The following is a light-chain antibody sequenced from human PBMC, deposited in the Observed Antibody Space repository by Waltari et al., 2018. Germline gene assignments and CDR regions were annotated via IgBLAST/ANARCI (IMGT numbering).Light chain of an antibody. J-gene: IGLJ2*01. V-gene: IGLV3-21*02. CDR2: DDS. CDR3: QVWDTTSDRVV. Sequence: SYVLTQPPSASVATGETARITCGGDNVGSKSVHWYQQKPGQAPLLVVSDDSARPSGIPDRFSASHSGNTATLTSSRVENGDEADYYCQVWDTTSDRVVFGGGTKLTVL. CDR1: NVGSKS.